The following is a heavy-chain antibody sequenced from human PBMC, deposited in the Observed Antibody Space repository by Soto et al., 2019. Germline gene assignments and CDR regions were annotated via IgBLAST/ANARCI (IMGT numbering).Heavy chain of an antibody. V-gene: IGHV3-23*01. CDR3: AKDQEGRVLLFDY. J-gene: IGHJ4*02. Sequence: PGGSLRLSCAASGFTFSSYAMSWFRQAPGKGLEWVSAISGSGGSTYYADSVKGRFTISRDNSKNTLYLQMNSLRAEDTAVYYCAKDQEGRVLLFDYWGQGTLVTVSS. CDR2: ISGSGGST. CDR1: GFTFSSYA.